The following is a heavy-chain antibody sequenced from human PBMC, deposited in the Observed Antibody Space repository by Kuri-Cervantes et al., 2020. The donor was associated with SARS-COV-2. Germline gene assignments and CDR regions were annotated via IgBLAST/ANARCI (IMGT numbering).Heavy chain of an antibody. CDR2: IYYSGST. CDR1: PGPITTSSYY. V-gene: IGHV4-39*07. CDR3: ARAAPGYGMDV. Sequence: ESLKISCTVSPGPITTSSYYWGWIRQPPGKGLEWIGSIYYSGSTYYNPSLKSRVTISVDTSKNQFSLKLSSVTAADTAVYYCARAAPGYGMDVWGQGTTVTVSS. J-gene: IGHJ6*02.